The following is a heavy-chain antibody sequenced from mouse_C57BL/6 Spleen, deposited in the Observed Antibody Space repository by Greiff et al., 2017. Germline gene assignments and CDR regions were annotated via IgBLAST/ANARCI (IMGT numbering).Heavy chain of an antibody. D-gene: IGHD2-5*01. V-gene: IGHV1-22*01. J-gene: IGHJ2*01. CDR3: ARNAYYSNDEGVGYFDY. CDR2: INPNNGGT. Sequence: VQLQQSGPELVKPGASVKMSCKASGYTFTDYNMHWVKQSHGKSLEWIGYINPNNGGTSYNQKFKGKATLTVNKSSSTAYMELRSLTSEDSAVYYCARNAYYSNDEGVGYFDYWGQGTTLTVSS. CDR1: GYTFTDYN.